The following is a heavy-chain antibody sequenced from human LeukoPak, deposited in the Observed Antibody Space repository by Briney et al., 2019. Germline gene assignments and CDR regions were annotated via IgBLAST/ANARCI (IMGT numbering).Heavy chain of an antibody. D-gene: IGHD5-18*01. J-gene: IGHJ4*02. V-gene: IGHV4-34*01. Sequence: SETLSLTCAVYGGSFSGYYWSWIRQPPGKGLEWIGEINHSGSTNYNPSLKSRVPISVDTSKNQFSLKLSSVTAADTAVYYCARGGYSYGKRSFFDYWGQGTLVTVSS. CDR3: ARGGYSYGKRSFFDY. CDR2: INHSGST. CDR1: GGSFSGYY.